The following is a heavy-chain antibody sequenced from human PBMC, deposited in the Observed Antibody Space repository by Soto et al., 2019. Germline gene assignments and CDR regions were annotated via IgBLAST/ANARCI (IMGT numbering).Heavy chain of an antibody. V-gene: IGHV4-30-4*01. CDR1: GGSISSGDYY. CDR3: ASPRGSDYSYYYGMDV. D-gene: IGHD3-10*01. J-gene: IGHJ6*02. CDR2: IYHSGST. Sequence: QVQLQESGPRLVKPSHTLSLTCTVSGGSISSGDYYWIWIRQSPGKGLEWIGHIYHSGSTYYNPSLTSRFTLPVDTSNNHFPLQLRSVTAADTAVYSCASPRGSDYSYYYGMDVWGQGTTVTVSS.